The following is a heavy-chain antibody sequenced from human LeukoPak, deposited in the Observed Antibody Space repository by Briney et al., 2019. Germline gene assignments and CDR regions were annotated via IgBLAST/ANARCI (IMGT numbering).Heavy chain of an antibody. CDR3: ARDSTVVTPGWYFDL. D-gene: IGHD4-23*01. CDR2: INPSGGST. Sequence: SVKVSCKASGYTFTSYYMRWVRQAPGQGLEWMGIINPSGGSTSYAQKFQGRVTMTRDTSTSTVYMELSSLRSEDTAVYYCARDSTVVTPGWYFDLWGRGTLVTVSS. CDR1: GYTFTSYY. J-gene: IGHJ2*01. V-gene: IGHV1-46*01.